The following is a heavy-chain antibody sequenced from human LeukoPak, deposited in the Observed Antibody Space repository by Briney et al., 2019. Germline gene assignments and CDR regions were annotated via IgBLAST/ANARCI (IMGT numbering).Heavy chain of an antibody. D-gene: IGHD3-9*01. Sequence: SETLSLTCAVYGGSFRGYYWSWIRQPPGKGLEWIGEINHRGSTKYNPSLKSRVTIAVDTSKNQFSLNLRSATAADTAVYYCARGDILTGYSYWGQGTLVTVSS. CDR3: ARGDILTGYSY. CDR2: INHRGST. J-gene: IGHJ4*02. V-gene: IGHV4-34*01. CDR1: GGSFRGYY.